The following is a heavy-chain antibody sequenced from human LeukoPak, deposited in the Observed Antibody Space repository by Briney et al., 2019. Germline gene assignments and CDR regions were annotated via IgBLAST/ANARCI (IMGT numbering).Heavy chain of an antibody. Sequence: SETLSLTCTVSGGSISSSSYYWGWIRQPPGKGLEWIGSIYYSGSTYYNPSLKSRVTISVDTSKNQFSLKLSSVTAADTAVYYCARLGYYDSSGYYLGYTGYYFDYWGQGTLVTVS. V-gene: IGHV4-39*01. CDR2: IYYSGST. CDR3: ARLGYYDSSGYYLGYTGYYFDY. CDR1: GGSISSSSYY. J-gene: IGHJ4*02. D-gene: IGHD3-22*01.